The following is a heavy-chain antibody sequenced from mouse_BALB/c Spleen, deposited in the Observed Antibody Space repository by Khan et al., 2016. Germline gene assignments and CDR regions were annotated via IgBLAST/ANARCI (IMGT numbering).Heavy chain of an antibody. Sequence: VQLKESGPDLVKPSQSLSLTCTVTGYSITSGYSWHWIRQFPGNKLEWMGYIHYSGSTNYHPSLTSRISITRDISKNQFFLQLMSVTTEDTATYYCARDYYGWFAYWGQGTMFTVSA. J-gene: IGHJ3*01. V-gene: IGHV3-1*02. CDR3: ARDYYGWFAY. CDR1: GYSITSGYS. CDR2: IHYSGST. D-gene: IGHD1-1*01.